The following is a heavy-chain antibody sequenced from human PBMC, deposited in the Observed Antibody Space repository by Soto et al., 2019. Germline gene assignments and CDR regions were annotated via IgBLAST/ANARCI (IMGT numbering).Heavy chain of an antibody. D-gene: IGHD3-3*02. CDR2: ISGSGGST. CDR1: EFNFRSYA. V-gene: IGHV3-23*01. J-gene: IGHJ6*02. CDR3: AHFWSSKKYYYVMDF. Sequence: RLSYTASEFNFRSYAMSWVRQATGKGLEWVSAISGSGGSTYYADSVKGRFTISRDNSKNTLYLQMNSLRAEDTAVYYCAHFWSSKKYYYVMDFWGQGTTVT.